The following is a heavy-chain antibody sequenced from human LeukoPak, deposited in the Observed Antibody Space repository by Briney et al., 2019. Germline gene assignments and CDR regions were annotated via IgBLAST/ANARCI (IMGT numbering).Heavy chain of an antibody. CDR2: INHSGST. D-gene: IGHD5-12*01. V-gene: IGHV4-34*01. Sequence: SETLSLTCAVYGGSFSGYYWSWIRQPPGKGLEWIGEINHSGSTNYNPSLKSRVTISVDTSKNQFSLKLSSVTAADTAVYYCARAYSGYDLYFDYWGQGTLVTVSS. CDR3: ARAYSGYDLYFDY. CDR1: GGSFSGYY. J-gene: IGHJ4*02.